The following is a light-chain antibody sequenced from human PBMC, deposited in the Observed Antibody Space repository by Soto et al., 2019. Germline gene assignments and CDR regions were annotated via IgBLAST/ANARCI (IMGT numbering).Light chain of an antibody. CDR2: EVT. Sequence: QSVLTQPASVSGSPGQSITISCTGTSGDIGSYNRVSWYQQHPGKAPKLIIYEVTDRPSGVSNRFSGSKSGNTASLTISGLHTEDEADYYCNSYTDADTFWVFGGGTKLTVL. V-gene: IGLV2-14*01. CDR1: SGDIGSYNR. J-gene: IGLJ3*02. CDR3: NSYTDADTFWV.